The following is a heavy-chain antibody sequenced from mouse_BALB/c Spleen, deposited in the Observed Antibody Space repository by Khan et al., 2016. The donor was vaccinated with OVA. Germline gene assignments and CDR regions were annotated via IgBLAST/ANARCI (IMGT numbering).Heavy chain of an antibody. CDR1: GYSITSEYA. J-gene: IGHJ3*01. CDR3: TRKDYVNYDRFTY. CDR2: INYSGNT. Sequence: EVQLQESGPGLVKPSQSLSLTCTVTGYSITSEYAWNWIRQFPGNKLEWMGYINYSGNTRYNPYLKSRISITRDTSKNQFFLKLNSVTTEDTATYYSTRKDYVNYDRFTYWGQGTMVTVSA. V-gene: IGHV3-2*02. D-gene: IGHD2-4*01.